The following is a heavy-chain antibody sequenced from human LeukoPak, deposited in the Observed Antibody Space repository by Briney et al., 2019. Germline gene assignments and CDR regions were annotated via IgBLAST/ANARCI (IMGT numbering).Heavy chain of an antibody. D-gene: IGHD2-2*01. V-gene: IGHV4-34*01. CDR2: INHSGST. CDR1: GGSFSGYY. Sequence: SETLSLTCAVYGGSFSGYYWSWIRQPPGKGLEWIGKINHSGSTNYNPSLKSRVTISVDTSKNQFSLKLSSVTAADTAVYYCARGLVVVPAAMRGAGWFDPWGQGTLVTVSS. J-gene: IGHJ5*02. CDR3: ARGLVVVPAAMRGAGWFDP.